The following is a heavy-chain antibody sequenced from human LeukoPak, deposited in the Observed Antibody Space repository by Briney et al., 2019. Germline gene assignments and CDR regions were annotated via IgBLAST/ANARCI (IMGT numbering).Heavy chain of an antibody. CDR3: ARGRYSSGYGPFEN. D-gene: IGHD6-19*01. Sequence: GGSLRLSCAASGFTFSGYGMHWVRQAPGKGLEWVAVIWYDGSKEYFADSVKGRFTISRDNSKNTFYLQMNSLRAEDTAVYYCARGRYSSGYGPFENWGQGTLVTVSS. J-gene: IGHJ4*02. V-gene: IGHV3-33*01. CDR2: IWYDGSKE. CDR1: GFTFSGYG.